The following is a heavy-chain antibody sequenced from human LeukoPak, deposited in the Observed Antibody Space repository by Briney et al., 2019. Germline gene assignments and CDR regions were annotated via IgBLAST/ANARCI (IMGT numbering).Heavy chain of an antibody. D-gene: IGHD2-15*01. CDR2: ITTDTGSP. Sequence: ASVKVSCKASGYTFNKYAMNWVRQAPGQGLEWMGWITTDTGSPRYAQGFTGRFVFSLDTSVTTAYLQITSLESDDTVIYYCARAAGYCSGGRCFSPRTFHMWGQGTMVTVS. CDR3: ARAAGYCSGGRCFSPRTFHM. J-gene: IGHJ3*02. CDR1: GYTFNKYA. V-gene: IGHV7-4-1*02.